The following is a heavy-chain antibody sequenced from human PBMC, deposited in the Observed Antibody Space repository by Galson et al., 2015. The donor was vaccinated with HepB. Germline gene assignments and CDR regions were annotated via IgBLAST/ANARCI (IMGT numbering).Heavy chain of an antibody. CDR3: AKDEQWLVVNYYMDV. V-gene: IGHV3-30*18. D-gene: IGHD6-19*01. CDR1: GFTFSSYG. J-gene: IGHJ6*03. Sequence: SLRISCAAYGFTFSSYGMHWVRQAPGKGLEWVAVISYDGSNKYYADSVKGRFTISRDNSKNTLYLQMNSLRAEDTAVYYCAKDEQWLVVNYYMDVWGRGTTVTVSS. CDR2: ISYDGSNK.